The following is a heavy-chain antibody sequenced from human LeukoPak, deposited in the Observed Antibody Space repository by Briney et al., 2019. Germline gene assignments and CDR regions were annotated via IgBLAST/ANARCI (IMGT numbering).Heavy chain of an antibody. J-gene: IGHJ4*02. CDR3: ASWDYYDSSGYYSFDY. CDR2: ISGSGGSI. V-gene: IGHV3-23*01. CDR1: GFTFSSYA. D-gene: IGHD3-22*01. Sequence: GGSLRLSCAASGFTFSSYAMSWVRQAPGKGLEWVSAISGSGGSIYYADSVKGRFTISRDNSKNTLYLQMNSLRAEDTAVYYCASWDYYDSSGYYSFDYWGQGTLVTVSS.